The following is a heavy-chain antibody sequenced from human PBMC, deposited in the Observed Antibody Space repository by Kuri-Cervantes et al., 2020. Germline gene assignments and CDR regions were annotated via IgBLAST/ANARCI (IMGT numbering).Heavy chain of an antibody. J-gene: IGHJ4*02. D-gene: IGHD2-15*01. Sequence: SETLSLTCTVSGGSISSGDYYWSWIRQPPGKGLEWIGYIYYSGSTYYNPSLKSRVTISVDKSKNQFSLKLSSVTAADTAVYYCARYTYCSTGRCYEDYWGQGTLVTVSS. CDR3: ARYTYCSTGRCYEDY. CDR2: IYYSGST. CDR1: GGSISSGDYY. V-gene: IGHV4-30-4*01.